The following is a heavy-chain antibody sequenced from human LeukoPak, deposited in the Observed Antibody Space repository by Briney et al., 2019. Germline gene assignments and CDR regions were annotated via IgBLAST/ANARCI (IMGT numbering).Heavy chain of an antibody. CDR2: IRYDGSNK. CDR1: GFTFSSYG. J-gene: IGHJ4*02. V-gene: IGHV3-30*02. CDR3: AKEGYYDSSGPDY. Sequence: PGGSLRLSCAASGFTFSSYGMHWVRQAPGKGLEWVEYIRYDGSNKYYADSVKGRFTISRDNSKNTLYLQMNSLRAEDTAVYYCAKEGYYDSSGPDYWGQGTLVAVSS. D-gene: IGHD3-22*01.